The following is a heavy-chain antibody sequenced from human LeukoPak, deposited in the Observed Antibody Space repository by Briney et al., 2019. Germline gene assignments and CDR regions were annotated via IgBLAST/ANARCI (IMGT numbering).Heavy chain of an antibody. D-gene: IGHD3-10*01. J-gene: IGHJ4*02. V-gene: IGHV4-4*02. CDR1: RASISSSNR. Sequence: SETPSLTRALSRASISSSNRRSWARHPPGKGLEWIGEIYHSGSTNYNPSLKSRVTISVDKSKNQFSLKLSSVTAADTAVYYCARDNYGSGSYGNWGQGTLVTVPS. CDR3: ARDNYGSGSYGN. CDR2: IYHSGST.